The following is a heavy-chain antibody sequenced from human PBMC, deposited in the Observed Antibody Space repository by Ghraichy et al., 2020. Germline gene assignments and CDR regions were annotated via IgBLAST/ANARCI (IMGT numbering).Heavy chain of an antibody. CDR1: GFTFSGYG. Sequence: GESLNISCVASGFTFSGYGMNWVRQAPGKGLEWVAYITTRSGFISYADSVRGRFTISRDNARNSLDLQMKSLRDEDTAVYYCARASRVARFFYYDAMDVWGHGISFIVSS. D-gene: IGHD4-23*01. CDR2: ITTRSGFI. CDR3: ARASRVARFFYYDAMDV. V-gene: IGHV3-48*02. J-gene: IGHJ6*02.